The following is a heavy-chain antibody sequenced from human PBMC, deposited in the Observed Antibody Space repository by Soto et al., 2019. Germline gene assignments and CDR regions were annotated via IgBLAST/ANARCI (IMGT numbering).Heavy chain of an antibody. Sequence: EVQLVESGGGLVKPGGSLRLSCAASGFTFSNAWMTWVRQAPGKGLEWVGRIKSKTDGVTTDYAAPVKGRFTISRDDSKNTLYLQMNSLKTEDTAVYYCTTDVTGLADIVVVPAADRPFCPFDYWGQGTLVSVSS. D-gene: IGHD2-2*01. CDR2: IKSKTDGVTT. CDR1: GFTFSNAW. J-gene: IGHJ4*02. CDR3: TTDVTGLADIVVVPAADRPFCPFDY. V-gene: IGHV3-15*01.